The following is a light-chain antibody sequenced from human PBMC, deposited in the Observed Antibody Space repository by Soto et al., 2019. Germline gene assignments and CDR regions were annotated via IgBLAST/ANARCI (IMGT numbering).Light chain of an antibody. CDR2: GAS. Sequence: EIVLTQSPDTLSLSPGERATLSCRASQSVTSTYLAWYQQKPGQTPRLLIYGASTRATGIPDRFSGSGSGTDLPLTLSRLGPEDSAVYYCQQYGGSPPFTFGPGTKVDIK. CDR1: QSVTSTY. J-gene: IGKJ3*01. V-gene: IGKV3-20*01. CDR3: QQYGGSPPFT.